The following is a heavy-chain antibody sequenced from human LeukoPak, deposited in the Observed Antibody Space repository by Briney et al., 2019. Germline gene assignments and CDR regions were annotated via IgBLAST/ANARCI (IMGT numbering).Heavy chain of an antibody. Sequence: GGSLRLSCAASGFTFSNAWMSWVRQAPGKGLEWVGRIKSKTDGGTTDYAAPVKGRFTISRDDSKNTLYLQMNSLKTEDTAVYYCTTEVVPWIQLWEPVGYWGQGTLVTVSS. CDR1: GFTFSNAW. CDR3: TTEVVPWIQLWEPVGY. J-gene: IGHJ4*02. D-gene: IGHD5-18*01. V-gene: IGHV3-15*01. CDR2: IKSKTDGGTT.